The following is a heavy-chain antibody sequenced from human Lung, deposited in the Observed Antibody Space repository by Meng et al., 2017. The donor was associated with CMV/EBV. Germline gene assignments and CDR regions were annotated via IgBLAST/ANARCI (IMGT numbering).Heavy chain of an antibody. V-gene: IGHV5-51*01. CDR3: TRLEDGSSYLGH. CDR2: IYPGDSDT. D-gene: IGHD1-26*01. Sequence: SXKGSGYTFSNYWIGWVRQTPGKGLEWMGIIYPGDSDTRYSPSFQGQVTISADKSISTAYLQWSNLKASDTAMYYCTRLEDGSSYLGHWGQGNLVTVSS. J-gene: IGHJ4*02. CDR1: GYTFSNYW.